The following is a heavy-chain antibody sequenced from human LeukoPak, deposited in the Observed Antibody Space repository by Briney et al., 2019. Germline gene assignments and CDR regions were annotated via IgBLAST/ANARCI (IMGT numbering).Heavy chain of an antibody. D-gene: IGHD3-10*01. CDR3: ARDHVYGSGRPYSFDY. V-gene: IGHV6-1*01. CDR1: GDSVSSNSAA. CDR2: TYYRSKWYN. Sequence: SQTLSLTRAISGDSVSSNSAAWNWIRQSPSRGLERLGRTYYRSKWYNDYAVSVKSRITINPDTSKNQFSLQLNSVTPEDTAVYYCARDHVYGSGRPYSFDYWGQGTLVTVSS. J-gene: IGHJ4*02.